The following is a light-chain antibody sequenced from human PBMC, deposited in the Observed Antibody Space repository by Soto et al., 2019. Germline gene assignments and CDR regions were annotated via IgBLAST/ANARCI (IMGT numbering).Light chain of an antibody. J-gene: IGLJ1*01. CDR2: EVV. Sequence: QSALTQPASVSGSPGQSISISCSGTSRDIGAYNYVSWYLQHPGKAPKLMIYEVVNRPSGVSNRFSGSKSGNTASLTISGLQAEDEADYYRCSHADGSIYVFGTGTKVTVL. CDR3: CSHADGSIYV. V-gene: IGLV2-14*01. CDR1: SRDIGAYNY.